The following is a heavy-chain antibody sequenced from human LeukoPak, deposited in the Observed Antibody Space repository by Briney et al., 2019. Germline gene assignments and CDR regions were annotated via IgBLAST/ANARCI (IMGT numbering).Heavy chain of an antibody. D-gene: IGHD2-15*01. Sequence: GGSLRLSCAASGFTFSDYGIHWVRQAPGKGLEWVAFIRYDANSKYYADSVEGRFTISRDNSKNTLSLQVDSLRPEDTAVYYCAKDIRFQAVVMVAATSDYWGQGTLVTVSS. CDR2: IRYDANSK. CDR3: AKDIRFQAVVMVAATSDY. J-gene: IGHJ4*02. CDR1: GFTFSDYG. V-gene: IGHV3-30*02.